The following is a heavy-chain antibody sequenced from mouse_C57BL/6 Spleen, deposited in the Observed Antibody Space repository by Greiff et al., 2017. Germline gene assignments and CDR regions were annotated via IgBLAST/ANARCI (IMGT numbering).Heavy chain of an antibody. CDR1: GFTFTDYY. J-gene: IGHJ4*01. CDR3: ARPLLRPVGGYAMDY. V-gene: IGHV7-3*01. D-gene: IGHD1-2*01. CDR2: IRNKANGYTT. Sequence: EVKLVESGGGLVQPGGSLSLSCAASGFTFTDYYMSWVRQPPGKALEWLGFIRNKANGYTTEYSASVKGRFTISRDNSQSILYLQMNALRAEDSATYYCARPLLRPVGGYAMDYWGQGTSVTVSS.